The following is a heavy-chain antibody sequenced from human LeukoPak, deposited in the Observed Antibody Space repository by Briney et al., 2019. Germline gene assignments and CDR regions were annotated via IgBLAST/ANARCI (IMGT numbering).Heavy chain of an antibody. CDR1: GFTFSNYW. CDR2: INSDGSST. CDR3: ARDGSSWSNWFDP. J-gene: IGHJ5*02. Sequence: GGSLRLSCAASGFTFSNYWMHGVRQAPGKGLVWVSRINSDGSSTSYAESVKGRFTISRDNAKNTLYLQMNSLRAEDTAVYYCARDGSSWSNWFDPWGQGTLVTVSS. V-gene: IGHV3-74*01. D-gene: IGHD6-13*01.